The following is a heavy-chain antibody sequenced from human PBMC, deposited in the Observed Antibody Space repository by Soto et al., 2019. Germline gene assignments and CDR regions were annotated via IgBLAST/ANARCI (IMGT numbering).Heavy chain of an antibody. Sequence: SETLSLTCTVSGGSFSSYYWSWIRQPPGKGLEWIGYIYYSGSTNYNPSLKSRVTISVDTSKNQFSLKLSSVTAADTAVYYCARGGLYYYDSSGYYLDYWGQGTLVTVS. CDR2: IYYSGST. J-gene: IGHJ4*02. CDR1: GGSFSSYY. D-gene: IGHD3-22*01. CDR3: ARGGLYYYDSSGYYLDY. V-gene: IGHV4-59*01.